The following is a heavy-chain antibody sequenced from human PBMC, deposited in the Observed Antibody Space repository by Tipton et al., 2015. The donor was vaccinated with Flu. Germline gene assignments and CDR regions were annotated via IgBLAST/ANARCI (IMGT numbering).Heavy chain of an antibody. Sequence: LSLTCTVSGGSISSYYWSWIRQPPGKGLEWIGYIYYSGSTNYNPSLKSRVTISVDTSKNQFSLKLSSVTAADTAVYYCARGGLVATMRLGLYGMDVWGQGTTVTVSS. V-gene: IGHV4-59*01. CDR2: IYYSGST. CDR1: GGSISSYY. CDR3: ARGGLVATMRLGLYGMDV. D-gene: IGHD5-12*01. J-gene: IGHJ6*02.